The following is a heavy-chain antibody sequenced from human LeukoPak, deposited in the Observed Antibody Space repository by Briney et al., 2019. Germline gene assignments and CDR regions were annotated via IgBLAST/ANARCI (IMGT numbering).Heavy chain of an antibody. CDR1: GFTFGSYW. CDR2: IKQDGSEK. Sequence: PGGSLRLSCVASGFTFGSYWMTWVRQAPGKGLEWVANIKQDGSEKYYVDSVKGRSTISRDNAKNSLYLQMNSLRAEDTAVYYCARNGPARIAAAGTGYFDYWGQGTLVTVSS. V-gene: IGHV3-7*01. D-gene: IGHD6-13*01. J-gene: IGHJ4*02. CDR3: ARNGPARIAAAGTGYFDY.